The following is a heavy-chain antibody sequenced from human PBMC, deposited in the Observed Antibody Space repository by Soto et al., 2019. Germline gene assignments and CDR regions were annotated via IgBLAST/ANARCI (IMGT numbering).Heavy chain of an antibody. Sequence: QVQLQESGPGLVKPSETLSLTCTVSGGSISSYYWSWIRQPPGKGLEWIGYIYYSGSTSYNPSLXSXAXIXXDTSKNQFSLKLSSVTAADTAVYYCARRYGGALDSWGQGTLVTVSS. CDR1: GGSISSYY. CDR2: IYYSGST. J-gene: IGHJ4*02. D-gene: IGHD4-17*01. V-gene: IGHV4-59*08. CDR3: ARRYGGALDS.